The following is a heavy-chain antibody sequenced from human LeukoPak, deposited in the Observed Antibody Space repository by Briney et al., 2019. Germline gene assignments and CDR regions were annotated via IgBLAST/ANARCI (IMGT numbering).Heavy chain of an antibody. J-gene: IGHJ4*02. CDR1: GFTFSSTG. CDR3: VKEDGGYWFDY. V-gene: IGHV3-30*18. CDR2: VSSDGTEK. Sequence: GRSLRLSCAASGFTFSSTGMHWVRQAPGKGLEWVAIVSSDGTEKYYADSVKVRFTISRDNSKNTLYLQMNSLTAEDTAVYYCVKEDGGYWFDYWGQGSLVTVSS. D-gene: IGHD4-17*01.